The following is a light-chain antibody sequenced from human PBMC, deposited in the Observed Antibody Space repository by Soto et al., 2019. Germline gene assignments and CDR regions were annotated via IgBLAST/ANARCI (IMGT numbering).Light chain of an antibody. V-gene: IGKV3-20*01. CDR1: QSVSRNY. CDR3: QHYDSARWT. J-gene: IGKJ1*01. CDR2: DAS. Sequence: EIVFTQSPGTLSLSPGDRATLSCRASQSVSRNYFAWYHQRPGQAPRLLIYDASRRATGIPDRFSGSGAGTDFSLTISRLQPEDFAVYYCQHYDSARWTFGLGTKVDIK.